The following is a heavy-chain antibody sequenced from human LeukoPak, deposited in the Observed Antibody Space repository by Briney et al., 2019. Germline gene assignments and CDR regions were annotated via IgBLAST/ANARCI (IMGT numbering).Heavy chain of an antibody. CDR1: GYTFTSYA. J-gene: IGHJ6*03. V-gene: IGHV7-4-1*02. CDR2: INTNTGNP. D-gene: IGHD4-17*01. Sequence: GASVKVSCKASGYTFTSYAMNWVRQAPGQGLEWMGWINTNTGNPTYAQGFTGRFVFSLDTSVSTAYLQISSLKAEDTAVYYCARSNYGDYGEGHHLAYYYYYMDVWGKGTTVTVSS. CDR3: ARSNYGDYGEGHHLAYYYYYMDV.